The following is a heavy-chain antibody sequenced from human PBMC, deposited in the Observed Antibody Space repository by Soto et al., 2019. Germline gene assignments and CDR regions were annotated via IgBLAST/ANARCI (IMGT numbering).Heavy chain of an antibody. Sequence: ASVKVSCKASGYTFSTYGMHWVRQAPGQNLEWMGWLNGGTGQTRYSQRFQDRVIITRDTFASTGYMELSSLRSEDTAVYYGASGKGMEENYCYYGLDIWGQGTTVTVSS. V-gene: IGHV1-3*01. J-gene: IGHJ6*02. CDR3: ASGKGMEENYCYYGLDI. CDR1: GYTFSTYG. CDR2: LNGGTGQT. D-gene: IGHD1-1*01.